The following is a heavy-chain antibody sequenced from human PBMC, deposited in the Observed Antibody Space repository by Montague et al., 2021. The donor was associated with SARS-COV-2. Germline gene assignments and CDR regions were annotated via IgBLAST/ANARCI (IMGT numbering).Heavy chain of an antibody. CDR1: GFTFRSYR. J-gene: IGHJ4*02. V-gene: IGHV3-21*01. Sequence: SLRLSCAASGFTFRSYRLTWVRQAPGKGLAWVSSISTGRRSYIWYRESVKGRFTISRDSAKNSLYLQMNSLRDEDTAVYYCARSLPNSAGYSIDSWGQGTLVTVSS. CDR3: ARSLPNSAGYSIDS. CDR2: ISTGRRSYI. D-gene: IGHD3-22*01.